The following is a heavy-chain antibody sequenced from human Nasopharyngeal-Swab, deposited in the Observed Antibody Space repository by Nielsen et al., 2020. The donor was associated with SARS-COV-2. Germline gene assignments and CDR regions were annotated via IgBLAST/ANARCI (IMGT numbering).Heavy chain of an antibody. CDR2: ISGSDHTT. CDR1: GFTFRSYA. Sequence: LSCAASGFTFRSYAMSWVRQAPGKGLEWVSVISGSDHTTYYADSVKGRFTISRDNSKNTVNLQMNSLRVEDTAIYYCAKDRDSGDDSDDYYHYYGMDVWGQGTTVTVFS. D-gene: IGHD5-12*01. J-gene: IGHJ6*02. V-gene: IGHV3-23*01. CDR3: AKDRDSGDDSDDYYHYYGMDV.